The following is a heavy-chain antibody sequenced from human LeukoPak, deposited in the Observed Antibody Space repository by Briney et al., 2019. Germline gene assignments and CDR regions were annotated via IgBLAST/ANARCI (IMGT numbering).Heavy chain of an antibody. CDR2: ISSSSGYI. Sequence: GGSLRLSCAASGFTFSSYKMNWVRQAPGKGLEWVSSISSSSGYIYYADSVKGRFTISRDNAKNSLYLQINSLRAEDTAVYYCARNFGSGSPNYYTYYGLDVWGQGTTVTVSS. V-gene: IGHV3-21*01. D-gene: IGHD3-10*01. J-gene: IGHJ6*02. CDR1: GFTFSSYK. CDR3: ARNFGSGSPNYYTYYGLDV.